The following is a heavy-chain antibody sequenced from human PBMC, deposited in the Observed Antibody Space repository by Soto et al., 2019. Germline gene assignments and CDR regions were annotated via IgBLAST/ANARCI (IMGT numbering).Heavy chain of an antibody. CDR1: GGSISSGGYY. V-gene: IGHV4-31*03. CDR2: IYYSGST. D-gene: IGHD3-10*01. J-gene: IGHJ4*02. Sequence: QVQLQESGPGLVKPSQTRSLTCTVSGGSISSGGYYWSWIRQPPGKGLEGIGYIYYSGSTYYNPSLKSRVTISVDTSKNQFSLKLSSVTAADTAVYYCARLSITMVRGVIIYYFDYWGQGTLVTVSS. CDR3: ARLSITMVRGVIIYYFDY.